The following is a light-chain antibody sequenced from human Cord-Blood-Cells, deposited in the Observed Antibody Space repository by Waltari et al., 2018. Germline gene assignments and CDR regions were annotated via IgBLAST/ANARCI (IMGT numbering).Light chain of an antibody. V-gene: IGKV1-39*01. Sequence: DIQMTQSPSSLSASVGDRVTITCRASQSISSYLNWYKQKPGKAPKLLIYAASSLQSGVPSRFSGSVSGTDFTLTISNLQPEDFATYDCQQSYSTPWTFGQGTKVEIK. CDR2: AAS. CDR1: QSISSY. CDR3: QQSYSTPWT. J-gene: IGKJ1*01.